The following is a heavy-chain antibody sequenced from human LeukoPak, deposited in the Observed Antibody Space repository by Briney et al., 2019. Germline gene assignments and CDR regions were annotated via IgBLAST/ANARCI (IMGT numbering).Heavy chain of an antibody. V-gene: IGHV4-59*01. CDR3: ARDRSSSSFDY. CDR2: IYHSGST. CDR1: GASISTYY. J-gene: IGHJ4*02. D-gene: IGHD6-6*01. Sequence: SETLSLTCTVSGASISTYYWSWIRQPPGKGLEWIGYIYHSGSTNYNPSLKSRVTISVDTSKNQFSLRLSSVTAADTAVYYCARDRSSSSFDYWGQGTLVTVSS.